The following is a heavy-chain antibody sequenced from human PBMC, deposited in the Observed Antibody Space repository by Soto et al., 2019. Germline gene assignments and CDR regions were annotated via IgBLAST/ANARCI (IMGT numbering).Heavy chain of an antibody. D-gene: IGHD2-15*01. CDR2: ISAYNGNT. Sequence: ASVKVSCKASGYTFTSYGISWVRQAPGQGLEWMGWISAYNGNTNYAQKLQGRVTMTTDTSTSTAYMELRSLRSDDTAVYYCARHGIGHCSGGSCPTSLIYYYYYMDVWGKGTTVTVSS. CDR1: GYTFTSYG. V-gene: IGHV1-18*01. CDR3: ARHGIGHCSGGSCPTSLIYYYYYMDV. J-gene: IGHJ6*03.